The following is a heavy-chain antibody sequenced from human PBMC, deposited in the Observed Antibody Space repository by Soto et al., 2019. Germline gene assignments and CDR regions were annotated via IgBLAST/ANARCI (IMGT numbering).Heavy chain of an antibody. CDR2: INAGNGNT. CDR3: AREHDSSGYYWRWFDP. CDR1: GYTFTSYA. Sequence: ASVKVSCKASGYTFTSYAMHWVRQAPGQRLEWMGWINAGNGNTKYSQKFQGRVTITRDTSASTAYMELSSLRSEDTAVYYCAREHDSSGYYWRWFDPWGQGTLVTVSS. V-gene: IGHV1-3*01. D-gene: IGHD3-22*01. J-gene: IGHJ5*02.